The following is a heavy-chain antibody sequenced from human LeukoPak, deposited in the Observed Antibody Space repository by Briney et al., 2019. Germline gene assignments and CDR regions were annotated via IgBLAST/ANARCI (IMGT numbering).Heavy chain of an antibody. Sequence: SETLSLTCAVYGGSFSGYYWSWIRQPPGKGLEWIGEINHSGSTNYNPSLKSRLTTSVDTSKNQFSLSLTSVTAADTAIYYCARRVTVSATNWFDPWGQGTLVTVSS. CDR3: ARRVTVSATNWFDP. D-gene: IGHD5/OR15-5a*01. CDR1: GGSFSGYY. V-gene: IGHV4-34*01. J-gene: IGHJ5*02. CDR2: INHSGST.